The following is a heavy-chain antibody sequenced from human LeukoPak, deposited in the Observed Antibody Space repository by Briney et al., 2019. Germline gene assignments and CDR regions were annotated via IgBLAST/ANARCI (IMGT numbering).Heavy chain of an antibody. CDR2: INHSGST. CDR1: GVSFSGYY. V-gene: IGHV4-34*01. D-gene: IGHD3-10*01. J-gene: IGHJ5*02. Sequence: SETLSLTCAVYGVSFSGYYLSWIRQPPGKGLEWIGEINHSGSTNYNPSLKSRVTISVDTSKNQFSLKLSSVTAADTAVYYCARGAYGSGRRFDPWGQGTLVTVSS. CDR3: ARGAYGSGRRFDP.